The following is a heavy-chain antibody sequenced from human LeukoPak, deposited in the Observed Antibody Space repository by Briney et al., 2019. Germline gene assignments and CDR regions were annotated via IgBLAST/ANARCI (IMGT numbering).Heavy chain of an antibody. CDR3: AKMNDGIAAAMIPYFDY. Sequence: GGSLRLSCAASGFTFSSYAMSWVRQGPGEGPEWVSYISGSGGNTYYADSVKGRFTISRDNSKNTLYLQMDSLRAEDTAVYYCAKMNDGIAAAMIPYFDYWGQGTLVTVSS. CDR2: ISGSGGNT. J-gene: IGHJ4*02. CDR1: GFTFSSYA. D-gene: IGHD6-13*01. V-gene: IGHV3-23*01.